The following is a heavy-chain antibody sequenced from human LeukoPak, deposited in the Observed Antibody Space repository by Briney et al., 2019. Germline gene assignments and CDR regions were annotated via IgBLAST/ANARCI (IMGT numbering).Heavy chain of an antibody. J-gene: IGHJ6*02. V-gene: IGHV1-2*04. CDR1: GYTFTGYY. D-gene: IGHD6-25*01. CDR3: ARMVDSSGPYGMDV. Sequence: ASVKVSCKASGYTFTGYYMHWVRQAPGQGLEWMGWINPNSGGTNYAQKFQGWVTMTRDTSISTAYMELSRLRSDDTAVYYCARMVDSSGPYGMDVWGQGTTVTVSS. CDR2: INPNSGGT.